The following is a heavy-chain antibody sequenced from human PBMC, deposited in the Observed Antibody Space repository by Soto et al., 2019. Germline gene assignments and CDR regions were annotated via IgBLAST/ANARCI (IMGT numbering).Heavy chain of an antibody. CDR2: IFYTGTT. CDR3: ARLVVVAPVANA. Sequence: PSETLSLTCSVSGGSISYNSYYWGWIRQPPGKGLEWVGGIFYTGTTYYSPSLKDRVTISVDTSKNSFSLNLTSVAAADTAVYFCARLVVVAPVANAWGQGTLVTVSS. V-gene: IGHV4-39*02. CDR1: GGSISYNSYY. J-gene: IGHJ5*02. D-gene: IGHD2-2*01.